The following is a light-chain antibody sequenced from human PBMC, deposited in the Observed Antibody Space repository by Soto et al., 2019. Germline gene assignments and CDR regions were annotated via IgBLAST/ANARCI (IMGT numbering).Light chain of an antibody. Sequence: EVVLTQSPGTLSLSPGERATLSFRASQTVSSSHLAWYQQKPGQAPRLLIYGASDRATNIPNRFSGSGSGTDFNITIRRLEHEDFSVYYCQHFGSSPPKYTCGQGTKLEIK. CDR3: QHFGSSPPKYT. J-gene: IGKJ2*01. CDR1: QTVSSSH. V-gene: IGKV3-20*01. CDR2: GAS.